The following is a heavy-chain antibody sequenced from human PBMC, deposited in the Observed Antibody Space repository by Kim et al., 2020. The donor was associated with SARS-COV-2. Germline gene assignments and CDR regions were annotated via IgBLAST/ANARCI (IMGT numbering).Heavy chain of an antibody. CDR3: ARSYYDILTGHHWFDP. D-gene: IGHD3-9*01. Sequence: SETLSLTCTVSGGSISSSYYYWGWIRQPPGKGLDWIGTVYYSGTSYYNPSLKSRVTISVDTSENQFSLRLTPVTAADTAVYYCARSYYDILTGHHWFDP. CDR2: VYYSGTS. V-gene: IGHV4-39*01. J-gene: IGHJ5*02. CDR1: GGSISSSYYY.